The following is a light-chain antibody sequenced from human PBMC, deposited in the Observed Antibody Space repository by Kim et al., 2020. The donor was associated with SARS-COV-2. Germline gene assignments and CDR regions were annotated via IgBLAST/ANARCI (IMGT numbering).Light chain of an antibody. V-gene: IGKV1-27*01. CDR1: QDISSN. Sequence: DIQMTQSPSSLSASVGDRVTITCRATQDISSNVAWYQQMPGDVPKLLIYDASALLSGVPSRFSGSGSGTDFTLTISSLQPEDGATYFCLKYNGVPWAFGQGNQVDIK. J-gene: IGKJ1*01. CDR2: DAS. CDR3: LKYNGVPWA.